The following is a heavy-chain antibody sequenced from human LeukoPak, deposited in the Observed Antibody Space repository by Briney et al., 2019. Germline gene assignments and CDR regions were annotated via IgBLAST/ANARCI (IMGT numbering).Heavy chain of an antibody. CDR3: ARGRSGGSTWARNPTSTYYLDS. CDR1: GYTFSNYG. CDR2: ISAYSGNT. V-gene: IGHV1-18*01. J-gene: IGHJ4*02. Sequence: ASVNVSCKASGYTFSNYGINWVRQAPGQGLEGMGWISAYSGNTKYAQKLQGRVTMTTDTSTNTAYMELRSLRSDDTAVFYCARGRSGGSTWARNPTSTYYLDSWGQGTLVSVSS. D-gene: IGHD6-13*01.